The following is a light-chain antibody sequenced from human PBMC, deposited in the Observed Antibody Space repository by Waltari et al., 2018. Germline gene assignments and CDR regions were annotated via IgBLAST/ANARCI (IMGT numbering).Light chain of an antibody. CDR2: RAS. CDR3: QQYDDWPRT. V-gene: IGKV3-15*01. J-gene: IGKJ1*01. CDR1: QSVGNS. Sequence: EIVMTQSPASLSVSPGDRVTLSCRASQSVGNSLAWYQQRPGRAPRLLVYRASTRASDIPARFSGSGSGTDFTLSISTLQSEDFAVYYCQQYDDWPRTFGQGTKVEIK.